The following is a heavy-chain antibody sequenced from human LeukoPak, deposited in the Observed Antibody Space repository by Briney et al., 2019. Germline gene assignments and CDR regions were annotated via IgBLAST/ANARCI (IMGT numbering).Heavy chain of an antibody. V-gene: IGHV3-30*18. J-gene: IGHJ4*02. CDR2: ISYDGSNK. CDR3: AKAPSDRYCTNGVCQDLDY. Sequence: GGSLRPSCAASGFTFSSYGMHWVRQAPGKGLEWVAVISYDGSNKYYADSVKGRFTISRDNSKNTLYLQMNSLRAKDTAVYYCAKAPSDRYCTNGVCQDLDYWGQGTLVTVSS. CDR1: GFTFSSYG. D-gene: IGHD2-8*01.